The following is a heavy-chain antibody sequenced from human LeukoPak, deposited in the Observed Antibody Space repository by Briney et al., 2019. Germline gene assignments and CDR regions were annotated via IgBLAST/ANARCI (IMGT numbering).Heavy chain of an antibody. Sequence: GESLQISCKGSGYGFTSYWISWVRPMPGKGLGWRGRIDPSDPYTNYSPSFQGHVTISADKSISTAYLQWSSLKASDTAMYYCAVWFGELYSPNYYYYGMDVWGKGTRSPSPQ. CDR3: AVWFGELYSPNYYYYGMDV. CDR1: GYGFTSYW. D-gene: IGHD3-10*01. V-gene: IGHV5-10-1*01. J-gene: IGHJ6*04. CDR2: IDPSDPYT.